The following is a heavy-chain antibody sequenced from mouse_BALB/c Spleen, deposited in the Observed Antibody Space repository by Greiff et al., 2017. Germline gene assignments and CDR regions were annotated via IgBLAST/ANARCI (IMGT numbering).Heavy chain of an antibody. CDR2: IDPENGNT. CDR1: GFNIKDYY. V-gene: IGHV14-1*02. D-gene: IGHD2-4*01. CDR3: ARYYDLAWFAY. Sequence: EVKLVESGAELVRPGALVKLSCKASGFNIKDYYMHWVKQRPEQGLEWIGWIDPENGNTIYDPKFQGKASITADTSSNTAYLQLSSLTSEDTAVYYCARYYDLAWFAYWGQGTLVTVSA. J-gene: IGHJ3*01.